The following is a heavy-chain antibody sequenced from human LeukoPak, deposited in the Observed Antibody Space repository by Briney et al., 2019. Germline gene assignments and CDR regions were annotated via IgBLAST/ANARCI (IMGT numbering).Heavy chain of an antibody. CDR3: ARSGAAWGGYPPHASDI. CDR1: GDSISSYY. V-gene: IGHV4-59*01. CDR2: VYNSGST. D-gene: IGHD3-3*01. Sequence: SETLSLTCSVSGDSISSYYWTWIRQPPGEGLEWIGYVYNSGSTDCNPSLKSRVTISVNRSKNQFSLRLNSVTAADTAVYYCARSGAAWGGYPPHASDIWGQGTLVTVSS. J-gene: IGHJ3*02.